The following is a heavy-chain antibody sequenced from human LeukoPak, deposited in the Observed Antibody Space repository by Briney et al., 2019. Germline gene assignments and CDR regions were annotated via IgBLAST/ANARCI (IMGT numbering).Heavy chain of an antibody. CDR2: INPNSGDT. J-gene: IGHJ3*02. D-gene: IGHD4-17*01. Sequence: ASVKVSCKASGYTFTDYHMHWVRQAPGQGLEWMGWINPNSGDTNYAQKFQGRVTMTRDTSISTAYMELSRLRSDDTALYYCARDRPTVTHGAFDIWGQGTMVTVSS. CDR3: ARDRPTVTHGAFDI. CDR1: GYTFTDYH. V-gene: IGHV1-2*02.